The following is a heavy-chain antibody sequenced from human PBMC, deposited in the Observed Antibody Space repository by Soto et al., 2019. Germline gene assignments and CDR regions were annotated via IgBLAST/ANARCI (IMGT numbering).Heavy chain of an antibody. V-gene: IGHV3-23*01. CDR2: ISGGGGST. CDR3: ARAYTGRLPRRADYYYAMDV. J-gene: IGHJ6*02. D-gene: IGHD2-2*02. CDR1: GFTFSSYA. Sequence: GGSLRLSCAASGFTFSSYAMSWVRQAPGKGLEWVSAISGGGGSTYYADSVKGRFTISRENAKNSVYLQMNDLRAGDSAVYYCARAYTGRLPRRADYYYAMDVWGQGTTVTVSS.